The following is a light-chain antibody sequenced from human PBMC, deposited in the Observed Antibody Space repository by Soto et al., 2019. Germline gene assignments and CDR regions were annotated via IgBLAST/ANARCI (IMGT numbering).Light chain of an antibody. CDR2: WAS. Sequence: DIVMTQSPDSLAVSLAERATTNCKSSQSVLYSSNNKNYLAWYQQKPGQPPKLLIYWASTRESGVPDRFSGSGSWTDFTLTISSLQAEDVAVYYCQQYYSTPPTFGQGTKVEIK. CDR3: QQYYSTPPT. J-gene: IGKJ1*01. CDR1: QSVLYSSNNKNY. V-gene: IGKV4-1*01.